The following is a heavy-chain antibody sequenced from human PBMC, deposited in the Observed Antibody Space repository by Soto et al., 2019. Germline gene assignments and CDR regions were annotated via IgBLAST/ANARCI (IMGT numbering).Heavy chain of an antibody. CDR2: ISQRGST. Sequence: SETLSLTCTVSGASISSSYWSWIRQPPGKGLEWIGYISQRGSTNFNPSLMGRVTISVDTSKNEFSLRLNSVTAADTAVYYCARVRGDSGSYYFDFWGLGSLVTVS. CDR3: ARVRGDSGSYYFDF. D-gene: IGHD3-10*01. J-gene: IGHJ4*02. CDR1: GASISSSY. V-gene: IGHV4-59*01.